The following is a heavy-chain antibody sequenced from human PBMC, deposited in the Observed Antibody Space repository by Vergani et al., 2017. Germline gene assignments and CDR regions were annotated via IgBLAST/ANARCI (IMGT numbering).Heavy chain of an antibody. CDR2: INPNSGGT. D-gene: IGHD6-19*01. CDR1: GGTFSSYA. CDR3: ASGAAAFDY. V-gene: IGHV1-2*04. Sequence: QVQLVQSGAEVKKPGSSVKVSCKASGGTFSSYAISWVRQAPGQGLEWMGWINPNSGGTNYAQKFQGWVTMTRDTSISTAYMELSRLRSDDTAVYYCASGAAAFDYWGQGTLVTVSS. J-gene: IGHJ4*02.